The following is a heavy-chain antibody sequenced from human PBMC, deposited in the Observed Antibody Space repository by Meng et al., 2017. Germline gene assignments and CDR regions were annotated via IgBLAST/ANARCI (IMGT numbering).Heavy chain of an antibody. D-gene: IGHD6-25*01. J-gene: IGHJ4*02. V-gene: IGHV1-2*06. CDR1: GYNFPDYY. Sequence: QVQLVQPWAEVKKPGASVKVSCKPSGYNFPDYYIHWGRRAPGQGLEWMGRINPKSGDTHYAQKFQARVTMTGDTSISTAYMELSGLRSDDTAMYYCARDEDISAAGKLFGDYWGQGTLVTVSS. CDR2: INPKSGDT. CDR3: ARDEDISAAGKLFGDY.